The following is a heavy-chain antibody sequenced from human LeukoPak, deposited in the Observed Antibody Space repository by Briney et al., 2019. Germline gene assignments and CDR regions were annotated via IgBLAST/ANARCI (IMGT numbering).Heavy chain of an antibody. CDR1: GFTFSHAW. D-gene: IGHD3-10*01. CDR3: TTSHDGLPHDGFDI. V-gene: IGHV3-15*01. Sequence: GGSLRLSCAASGFTFSHAWMSWVRQAPGKGLEWVGRIKSKTDGGTTDYAAPVKGRFTISRDDSKNTLYLQMNSLKTEDTAVYYCTTSHDGLPHDGFDIWGQGTVVTVSS. J-gene: IGHJ3*02. CDR2: IKSKTDGGTT.